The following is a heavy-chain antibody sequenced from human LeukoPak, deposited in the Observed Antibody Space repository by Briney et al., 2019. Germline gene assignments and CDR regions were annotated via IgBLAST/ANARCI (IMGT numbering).Heavy chain of an antibody. CDR2: IRHDGINK. V-gene: IGHV3-30*02. CDR1: GFTFILYG. Sequence: GGSLRLSCAASGFTFILYGIHWVRQAPGKGLEWVALIRHDGINKDYADSVKGRFTISRDNSKNTLYLQMNSLRAEDTAIYYCAKTYTSRWYADYWGQGTLVTVSS. J-gene: IGHJ4*02. D-gene: IGHD6-13*01. CDR3: AKTYTSRWYADY.